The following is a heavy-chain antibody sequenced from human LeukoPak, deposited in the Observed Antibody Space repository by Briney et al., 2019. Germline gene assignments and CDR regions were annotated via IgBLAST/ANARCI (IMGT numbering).Heavy chain of an antibody. CDR3: ARGGFVAY. Sequence: GGSLRLSCAASGFIARSNYMSWVRQAPGKGLEWVSVIYSGGSTYYADSVKGRFTISRDNSKNTLYLQMNSLRAEDTAVYYCARGGFVAYWGQGTLVTVSS. D-gene: IGHD3-16*01. CDR2: IYSGGST. CDR1: GFIARSNY. V-gene: IGHV3-53*01. J-gene: IGHJ4*02.